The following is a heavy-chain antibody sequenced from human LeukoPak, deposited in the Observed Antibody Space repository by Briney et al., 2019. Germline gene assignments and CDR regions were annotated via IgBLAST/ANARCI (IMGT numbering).Heavy chain of an antibody. CDR2: IIPIFGTA. CDR3: ARGGGSYTNSYFDY. CDR1: GGTFSSYA. D-gene: IGHD1-26*01. Sequence: SVKVSCKASGGTFSSYAISWVRQAPGQGLEWMGGIIPIFGTANYAQKFQGRVTITADESTSTAYMELSSLRSEDTAVYYCARGGGSYTNSYFDYWGQGTLVTVSS. V-gene: IGHV1-69*13. J-gene: IGHJ4*02.